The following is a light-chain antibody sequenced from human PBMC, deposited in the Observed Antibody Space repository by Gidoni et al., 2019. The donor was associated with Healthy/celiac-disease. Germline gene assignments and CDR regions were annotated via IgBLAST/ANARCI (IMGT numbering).Light chain of an antibody. J-gene: IGKJ4*01. CDR1: QSVSSY. V-gene: IGKV3-11*01. CDR3: QQRSNWHPLT. Sequence: EIVFTQSPATLSLSPGERATLTCRASQSVSSYLACYQQNPGQAPRLLIYDASNRATGIPARFSGSGSGTDFTLPISSLEPEDYAVYYCQQRSNWHPLTFGGGTKVEIK. CDR2: DAS.